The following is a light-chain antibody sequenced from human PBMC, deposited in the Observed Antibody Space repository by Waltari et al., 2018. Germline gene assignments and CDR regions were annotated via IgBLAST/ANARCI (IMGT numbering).Light chain of an antibody. CDR1: QSIDIY. V-gene: IGKV1-39*01. CDR3: QQSYSTRWT. Sequence: DIQMTQSPSSLSASVGDRVTITCRTSQSIDIYLHWYQQKAGKAPRLLIYAATHLQNGVPSRFSGSGSETDFTLTISSLQPEDFATYYCQQSYSTRWTFGQGTEVELK. CDR2: AAT. J-gene: IGKJ1*01.